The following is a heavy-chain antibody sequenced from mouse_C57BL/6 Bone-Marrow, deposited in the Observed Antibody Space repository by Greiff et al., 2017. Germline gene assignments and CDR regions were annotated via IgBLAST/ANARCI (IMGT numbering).Heavy chain of an antibody. J-gene: IGHJ4*01. D-gene: IGHD1-1*01. CDR2: INPSTGGT. V-gene: IGHV1-42*01. Sequence: VHVKQSGPELVKPGASVKISCKASGYSFTGYYMIWVKQSPEKSLEWIGEINPSTGGTTYNQKFKAKATLTVDKSSSTAYMQLKSLTSEDSAVXYCARRFITTVRGPKGYWGQGTSVTVSS. CDR3: ARRFITTVRGPKGY. CDR1: GYSFTGYY.